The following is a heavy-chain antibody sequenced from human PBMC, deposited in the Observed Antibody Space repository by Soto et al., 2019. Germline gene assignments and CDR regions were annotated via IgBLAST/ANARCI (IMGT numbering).Heavy chain of an antibody. CDR2: IIPILGIA. Sequence: SVKVSCKASGGTFSSYTISWVRQAPGQGLEWMGRIIPILGIASYAQKFQGRVTITADKSTSTAYMELSSLRSEDTAVYYCARGKWYGDYEAFDIWGQGTMVTVSS. J-gene: IGHJ3*02. CDR3: ARGKWYGDYEAFDI. V-gene: IGHV1-69*02. CDR1: GGTFSSYT. D-gene: IGHD4-17*01.